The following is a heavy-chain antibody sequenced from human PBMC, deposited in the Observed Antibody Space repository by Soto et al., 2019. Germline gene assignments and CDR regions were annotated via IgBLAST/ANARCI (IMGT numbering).Heavy chain of an antibody. Sequence: GASVKVSCKASGYTFTGYGISWVRQAPGQGLEWMGWISAYNGNTNYAQKLQGRVTMTTDTSTSTAYMELRSLRSDDTAVYYCARDHPTIFGSGSFDYWGQGTLVTVSS. J-gene: IGHJ4*02. D-gene: IGHD3-3*01. CDR2: ISAYNGNT. CDR1: GYTFTGYG. CDR3: ARDHPTIFGSGSFDY. V-gene: IGHV1-18*01.